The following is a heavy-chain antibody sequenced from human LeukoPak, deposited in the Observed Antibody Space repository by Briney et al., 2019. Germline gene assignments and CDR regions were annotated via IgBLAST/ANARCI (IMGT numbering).Heavy chain of an antibody. CDR3: VRDLGGRSGH. J-gene: IGHJ4*02. CDR1: GFTFSSNW. CDR2: INEDGSTT. V-gene: IGHV3-74*01. D-gene: IGHD1-26*01. Sequence: GSLKLSCAASGFTFSSNWMHWVRQAPGKGLVWVSRINEDGSTTNYADSVKGRSTIFRDNAKNTLYLQMNSLRAEDTAVYYCVRDLGGRSGHWGQGTLVTVSS.